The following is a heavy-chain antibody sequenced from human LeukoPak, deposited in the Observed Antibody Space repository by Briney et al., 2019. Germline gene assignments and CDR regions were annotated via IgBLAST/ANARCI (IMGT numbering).Heavy chain of an antibody. V-gene: IGHV4-39*01. CDR2: VHYSGST. J-gene: IGHJ5*02. Sequence: SETLSLSCTVSGASISNSAYYWLWIRQPPGEGLECIGTVHYSGSTLHNPSLKSRVNFSVDTSKNQFSLQLSSVTAADTAVYYYARLFFVLDTWGQGTLVTVSS. CDR3: ARLFFVLDT. D-gene: IGHD3-3*01. CDR1: GASISNSAYY.